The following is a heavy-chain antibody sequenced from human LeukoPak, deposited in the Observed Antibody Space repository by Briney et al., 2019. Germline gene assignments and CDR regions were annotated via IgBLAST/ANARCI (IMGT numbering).Heavy chain of an antibody. V-gene: IGHV4-34*01. Sequence: SETLSLTCAVYGGSFSGYYWSWIRQPPGKGLEWIGEINHSGSTNYNPSLKSRVTISVDTSKNQFSLKLSSVTAADTAVYYCARSGGVTVPMDVWGKGTTATASS. CDR1: GGSFSGYY. D-gene: IGHD2-21*02. CDR2: INHSGST. CDR3: ARSGGVTVPMDV. J-gene: IGHJ6*03.